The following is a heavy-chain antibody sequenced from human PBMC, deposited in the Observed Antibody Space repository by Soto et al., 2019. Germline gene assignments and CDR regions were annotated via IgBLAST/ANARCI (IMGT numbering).Heavy chain of an antibody. CDR2: IVPSLDTT. CDR3: ARWTQPRYTADTYAVDV. D-gene: IGHD5-18*01. CDR1: GGTFSSSG. Sequence: QVHLVQSGTEVKKPGSSVKVSCKASGGTFSSSGFSWVRQAPGQGLEWMGMIVPSLDTTNYAQKFQARVTITADEVTSTAYMELRSMRSEDTAVYYCARWTQPRYTADTYAVDVWGQGTRVIVSS. J-gene: IGHJ6*02. V-gene: IGHV1-69*11.